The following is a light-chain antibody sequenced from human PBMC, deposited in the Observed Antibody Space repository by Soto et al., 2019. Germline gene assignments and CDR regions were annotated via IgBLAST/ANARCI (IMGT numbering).Light chain of an antibody. CDR3: QQYNDWPWT. CDR2: AAS. CDR1: QSISSN. J-gene: IGKJ1*01. V-gene: IGKV3-15*01. Sequence: EIVXTXXXATLSVSPGERATLSCRASQSISSNLAWYQQKPGLAPRLLFYAASTRATTIPARFSGSGSGTDFTLTISSLQSEDFAVYYCQQYNDWPWTLGQGTKV.